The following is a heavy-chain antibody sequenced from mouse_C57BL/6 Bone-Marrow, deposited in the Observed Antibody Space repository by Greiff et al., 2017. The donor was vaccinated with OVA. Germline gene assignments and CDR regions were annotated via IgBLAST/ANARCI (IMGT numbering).Heavy chain of an antibody. CDR3: ARGLLSYFDY. D-gene: IGHD2-3*01. V-gene: IGHV5-17*01. Sequence: VQLKESGGGLVKPGGSLKLSCAASGFTFSDYGMHWVRQAPEKGLEWVAYISSGSSTIYYADTVKGLFTISRDNAKNTLFLQMTSLRSEDTAMYYCARGLLSYFDYWGQGTTLTVSS. CDR1: GFTFSDYG. CDR2: ISSGSSTI. J-gene: IGHJ2*01.